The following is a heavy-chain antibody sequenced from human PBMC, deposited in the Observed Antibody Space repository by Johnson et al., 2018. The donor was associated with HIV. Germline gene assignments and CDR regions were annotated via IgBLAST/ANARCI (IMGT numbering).Heavy chain of an antibody. V-gene: IGHV3-13*01. J-gene: IGHJ3*02. Sequence: VQLVESGGGVVQPGGSLRLSCAASGFTFSSYDMHWVRQATGKGLEWVSAIGTAGDTYYPGSVKGRFTISRDNSKNTLYLQMSSLRAEDTAVYYCARDPAYCGGDWCGAFDIWGQGTMVTVSS. D-gene: IGHD2-21*02. CDR2: IGTAGDT. CDR1: GFTFSSYD. CDR3: ARDPAYCGGDWCGAFDI.